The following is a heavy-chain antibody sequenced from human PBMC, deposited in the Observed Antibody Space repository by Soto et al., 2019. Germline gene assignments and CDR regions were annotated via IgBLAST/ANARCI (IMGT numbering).Heavy chain of an antibody. CDR1: GFSFSSYW. J-gene: IGHJ6*02. CDR2: IKQDGSEK. CDR3: ARDLGLVAAGRGYSYYYGMDV. V-gene: IGHV3-7*03. D-gene: IGHD1-26*01. Sequence: QTGGALRLSCAASGFSFSSYWMTWVRQAPGKGLEWVANIKQDGSEKYYVDSVKGRFTISRDNAKNSLYLQMSSLRADDTAVYYCARDLGLVAAGRGYSYYYGMDVWGQGTTVPVSS.